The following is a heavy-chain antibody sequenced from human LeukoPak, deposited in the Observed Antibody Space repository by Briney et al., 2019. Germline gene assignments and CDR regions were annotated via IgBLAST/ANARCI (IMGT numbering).Heavy chain of an antibody. CDR3: ARRKESITIFGVVTSTGWFDP. CDR1: GGSVSSSSYY. Sequence: SETLSLTCTVSGGSVSSSSYYWGWIRQPPGKGLEWIGSIYYSGSTYYNPSLKSRVTISVDTSKNQFSLKLSSVTAADTAVYYCARRKESITIFGVVTSTGWFDPWGQGNLVTVSS. D-gene: IGHD3-3*01. J-gene: IGHJ5*02. CDR2: IYYSGST. V-gene: IGHV4-39*01.